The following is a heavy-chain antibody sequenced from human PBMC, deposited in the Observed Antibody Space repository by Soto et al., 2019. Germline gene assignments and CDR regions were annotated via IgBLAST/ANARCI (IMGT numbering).Heavy chain of an antibody. D-gene: IGHD4-17*01. V-gene: IGHV1-18*01. CDR1: GYSFTTYG. Sequence: ASVKVSCKASGYSFTTYGISWVRQAPGQGLEWMGWISGYNGDTNNAQKFQDRVTMTIDRSTTTAYLELRSLTSDDTAVYYCAKNGHPPYGYYGMDVGGQGTTVTVSS. J-gene: IGHJ6*02. CDR2: ISGYNGDT. CDR3: AKNGHPPYGYYGMDV.